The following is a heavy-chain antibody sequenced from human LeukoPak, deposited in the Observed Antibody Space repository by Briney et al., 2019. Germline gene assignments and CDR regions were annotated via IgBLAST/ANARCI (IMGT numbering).Heavy chain of an antibody. CDR3: ARRYANMVYFDY. V-gene: IGHV5-51*01. Sequence: GESLKISCKGSGYSFTSYWIAWVRQMPGKGLEWMGVIYPGDSDTRYSPSFQGQVTISADKSINTAYLQWSSLKASDTDMYYCARRYANMVYFDYWGQGTRVTASS. CDR1: GYSFTSYW. D-gene: IGHD3-10*01. J-gene: IGHJ4*02. CDR2: IYPGDSDT.